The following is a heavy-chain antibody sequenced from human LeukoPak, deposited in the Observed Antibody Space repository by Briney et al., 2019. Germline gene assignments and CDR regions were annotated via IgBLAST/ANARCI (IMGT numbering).Heavy chain of an antibody. V-gene: IGHV1-46*01. J-gene: IGHJ4*02. Sequence: GASVKVSCKASGYTFTSYYMHWVRQAPGQGLEWMGIINPSGGSTSYAQKFQGRVTMTRGTSTSTVYMELSSLRSEDTAVYYCARGRGFYSGSYSYYFDYWGQGTLVTVSS. D-gene: IGHD1-26*01. CDR1: GYTFTSYY. CDR3: ARGRGFYSGSYSYYFDY. CDR2: INPSGGST.